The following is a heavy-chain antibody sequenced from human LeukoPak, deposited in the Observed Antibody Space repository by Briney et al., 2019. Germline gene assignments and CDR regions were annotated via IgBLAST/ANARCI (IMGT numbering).Heavy chain of an antibody. Sequence: SETLSLTCTVSGGSISSGDYYWSWIRQPPGKGLEWIGYIYYSGSTYYNPSLKSRVTISVETSKNQFSLKLSSVTAADTAVYYCASENYYDGSFYYGMDVWGQGTTVTVSS. CDR2: IYYSGST. V-gene: IGHV4-30-4*01. D-gene: IGHD3-22*01. CDR3: ASENYYDGSFYYGMDV. J-gene: IGHJ6*02. CDR1: GGSISSGDYY.